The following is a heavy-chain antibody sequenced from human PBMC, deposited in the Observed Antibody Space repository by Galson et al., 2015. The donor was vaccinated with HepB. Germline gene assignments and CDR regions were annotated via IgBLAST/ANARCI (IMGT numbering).Heavy chain of an antibody. J-gene: IGHJ4*02. CDR2: ISSNSSNT. CDR1: GYTFTSYD. Sequence: KLSCEASGYTFTSYDINWVRQAPGQGLEWVSSISSNSSNTYYADSVKGRFTISRDNAKNSLYLQMSGLRAEDTAVYYCARDGDYWGQGTLVTVSS. V-gene: IGHV3-21*01. CDR3: ARDGDY.